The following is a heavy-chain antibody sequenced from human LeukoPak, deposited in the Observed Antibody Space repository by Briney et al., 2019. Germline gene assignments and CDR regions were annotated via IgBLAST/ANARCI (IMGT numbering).Heavy chain of an antibody. D-gene: IGHD3-22*01. CDR1: GGSISSYY. J-gene: IGHJ4*02. Sequence: SETLSLTCTVPGGSISSYYWSWIRQPAGKGLEWIGRIHTSGSTNYNPSLKSRVTISLDTSKNQFSLRLSSVTAADTAVYYCARDSGYYDSSGYKNYFDYWGQGTLVTVS. CDR3: ARDSGYYDSSGYKNYFDY. V-gene: IGHV4-4*07. CDR2: IHTSGST.